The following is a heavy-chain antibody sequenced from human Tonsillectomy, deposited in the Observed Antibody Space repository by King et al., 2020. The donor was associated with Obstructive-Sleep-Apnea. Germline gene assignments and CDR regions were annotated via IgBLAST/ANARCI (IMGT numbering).Heavy chain of an antibody. Sequence: VQLVESGAEVKKPGASVKVSCKASGYTFTGYYMHWVRQAPGQGLEWMGWINPNSGGTNYAQNFQGWVTMTRDTSISTAYMELSRLRSDDTAVYYCARVYSYYDSSGYHNSIDAFDIWGQGTQVTVSS. CDR3: ARVYSYYDSSGYHNSIDAFDI. J-gene: IGHJ3*02. D-gene: IGHD3-22*01. CDR2: INPNSGGT. CDR1: GYTFTGYY. V-gene: IGHV1-2*04.